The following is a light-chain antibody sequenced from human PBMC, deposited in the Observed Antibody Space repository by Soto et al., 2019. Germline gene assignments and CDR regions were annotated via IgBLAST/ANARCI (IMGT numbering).Light chain of an antibody. CDR3: QHYGSSSYT. V-gene: IGKV3-20*01. Sequence: EIVLTQSPGTLSLSPGERATLSCRASQSISSSYLAWYQQKPGQAPRLLIYAASSRATGIPDRFSGSGSRTDFTLPISRLEAADFAVYYCQHYGSSSYTFGQGTQLEIK. CDR2: AAS. J-gene: IGKJ2*01. CDR1: QSISSSY.